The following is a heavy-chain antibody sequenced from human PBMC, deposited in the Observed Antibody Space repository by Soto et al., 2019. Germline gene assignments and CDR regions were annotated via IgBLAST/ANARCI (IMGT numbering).Heavy chain of an antibody. Sequence: ASVKVSCKVSGYTLTELSMHWVRQAPGKGLEWMGGFDPEDGETIYAQKFQGRVTMTEDTSTDTAYMELSSLRSEDTAVYYCATDRPRNYYYGMDVWVQGTTVTVSS. V-gene: IGHV1-24*01. CDR2: FDPEDGET. J-gene: IGHJ6*02. CDR3: ATDRPRNYYYGMDV. CDR1: GYTLTELS.